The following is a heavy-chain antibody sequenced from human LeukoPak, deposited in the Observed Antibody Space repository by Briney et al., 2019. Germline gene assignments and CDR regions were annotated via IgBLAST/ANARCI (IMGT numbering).Heavy chain of an antibody. J-gene: IGHJ3*02. CDR2: IWYDGSDK. CDR3: ARDQHAFDI. Sequence: GRSLRLSCAASGFTFSNYGMHWVRQAPGKGLEWVAVIWYDGSDKYYADSVKGRFTISRDNSKNTLYLQVNSLRAEDTAVYYCARDQHAFDIWGQGTMVTASS. CDR1: GFTFSNYG. V-gene: IGHV3-33*01.